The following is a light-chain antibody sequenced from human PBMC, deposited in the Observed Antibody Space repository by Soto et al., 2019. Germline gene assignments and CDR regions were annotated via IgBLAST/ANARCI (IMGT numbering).Light chain of an antibody. J-gene: IGKJ1*01. V-gene: IGKV1-5*03. CDR3: KQYNDNWT. Sequence: DIQMTQSPSTLSASVGDRVTITCRASQSVSRWLAWYQQKPGKAPNLLIYKASTVESGVPSRFSGSGSGTEFTLAISRLQPDDSATYYCKQYNDNWTFGQGTKVEIK. CDR1: QSVSRW. CDR2: KAS.